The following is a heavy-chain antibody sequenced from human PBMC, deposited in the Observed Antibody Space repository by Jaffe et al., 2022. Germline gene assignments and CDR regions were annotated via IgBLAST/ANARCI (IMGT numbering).Heavy chain of an antibody. D-gene: IGHD6-19*01. CDR1: GFTFDDYA. Sequence: EVQLVESGGVVVQPGGSLRLSCAASGFTFDDYAMHWVRQAPGKGLEWVSLISWDGGSTYYADSVKGRFTISRDNSKNSLYLQMNSLRAEDTALYYCAKEIFYSSGWYHHDAFDIWGQGTMVTVSS. V-gene: IGHV3-43D*04. CDR2: ISWDGGST. J-gene: IGHJ3*02. CDR3: AKEIFYSSGWYHHDAFDI.